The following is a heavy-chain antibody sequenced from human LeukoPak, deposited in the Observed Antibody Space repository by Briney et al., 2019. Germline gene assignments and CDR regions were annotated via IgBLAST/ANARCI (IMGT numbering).Heavy chain of an antibody. CDR1: GFTFSSYA. Sequence: GGSLRLSCAASGFTFSSYAMHWVRQAPGKGLEWVAVISYDGSNKYFADSVKGRFTISRDNSKNTLYLQMNSLRAEDTAVYYCARERIGWFDPWGQGTLVTVSS. CDR2: ISYDGSNK. J-gene: IGHJ5*02. D-gene: IGHD2-15*01. V-gene: IGHV3-30-3*01. CDR3: ARERIGWFDP.